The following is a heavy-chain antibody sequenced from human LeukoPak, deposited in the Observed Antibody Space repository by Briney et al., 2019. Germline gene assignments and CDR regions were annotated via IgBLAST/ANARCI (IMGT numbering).Heavy chain of an antibody. CDR1: GGSISSSDDY. V-gene: IGHV4-39*07. CDR2: IYYTGSS. D-gene: IGHD3-22*01. Sequence: PSETLSLTCSVSGGSISSSDDYWGLVRQTPGKGLEGMGSIYYTGSSHYNPFLKSPATISVDTSKNHFSLTLTSVTAADTAVYYCTRAASSGPLFTYHMDVWGKGTTVTVSS. CDR3: TRAASSGPLFTYHMDV. J-gene: IGHJ6*03.